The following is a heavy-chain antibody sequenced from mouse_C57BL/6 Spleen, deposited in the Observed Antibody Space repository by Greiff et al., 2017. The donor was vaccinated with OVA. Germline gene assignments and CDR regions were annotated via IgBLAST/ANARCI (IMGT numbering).Heavy chain of an antibody. Sequence: EVQLQQSVAVLVRPGASVQLSCTASVFNFQNTFLPWVKQSPEQGLAWIGRIDPANGNTKYAPKFQGKATITADTSSNTAYLQLSSLTSEDTAIYYCASGGYDYFDYWGQGTTLTVSS. CDR1: VFNFQNTF. D-gene: IGHD2-2*01. CDR2: IDPANGNT. J-gene: IGHJ2*01. V-gene: IGHV14-3*01. CDR3: ASGGYDYFDY.